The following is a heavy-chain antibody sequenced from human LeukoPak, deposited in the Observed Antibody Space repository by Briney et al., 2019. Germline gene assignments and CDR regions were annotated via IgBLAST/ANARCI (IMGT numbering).Heavy chain of an antibody. CDR3: ARRGFGELDDDDDAFDI. J-gene: IGHJ3*02. Sequence: GGSLKISCKGPGYSFTSYWIGWVRQIPGKGLQWMGIIYPGDSDTRYSPSFQGQVTFSADKSISTSYLQWSSLKASDTAMYYCARRGFGELDDDDDAFDIWGQGTMVTVSS. CDR2: IYPGDSDT. D-gene: IGHD3-10*01. V-gene: IGHV5-51*01. CDR1: GYSFTSYW.